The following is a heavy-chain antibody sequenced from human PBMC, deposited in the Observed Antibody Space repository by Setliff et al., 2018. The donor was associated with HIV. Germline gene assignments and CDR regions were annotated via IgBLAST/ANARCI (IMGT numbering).Heavy chain of an antibody. CDR3: AREVVTPHYYYYMDV. V-gene: IGHV4-59*01. D-gene: IGHD2-21*02. CDR1: GGSISSYY. Sequence: PSETLSLTCTVSGGSISSYYWSWIRQPPGKGLEWIGYVYYDGSTKHNPSLESRVTISVDTSKNQFSLKVSSVTAADTAVYYCAREVVTPHYYYYMDVWGKGTTVTVSS. J-gene: IGHJ6*03. CDR2: VYYDGST.